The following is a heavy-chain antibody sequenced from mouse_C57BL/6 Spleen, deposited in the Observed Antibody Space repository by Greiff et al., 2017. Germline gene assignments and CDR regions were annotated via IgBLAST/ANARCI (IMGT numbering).Heavy chain of an antibody. CDR2: INPSNGGT. CDR3: ARSLLRYYFDY. J-gene: IGHJ2*01. D-gene: IGHD1-2*01. Sequence: VQLQQPGTELVKPGASVKLSCKASGYTFTSYWMHWVKQRPGQGLEWIGNINPSNGGTKYNEKFKSKATLTVDKSSSTAYMQLNSLSSEDSAVYYCARSLLRYYFDYWGQGSTRTVSS. V-gene: IGHV1-53*01. CDR1: GYTFTSYW.